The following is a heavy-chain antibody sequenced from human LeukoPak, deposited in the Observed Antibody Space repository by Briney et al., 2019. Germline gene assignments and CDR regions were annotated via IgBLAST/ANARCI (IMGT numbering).Heavy chain of an antibody. D-gene: IGHD3-10*01. CDR2: IYSRGST. V-gene: IGHV3-53*01. Sequence: GGSLRLSCAASGFTVSSNYMSWVRQAPGKGLEWVSVIYSRGSTYYADSVKGRFTISRDNSKNTLYLQMNSLRAEDTAVYYCATGSGYYYYGMDVWGQGTTVTVSS. J-gene: IGHJ6*02. CDR3: ATGSGYYYYGMDV. CDR1: GFTVSSNY.